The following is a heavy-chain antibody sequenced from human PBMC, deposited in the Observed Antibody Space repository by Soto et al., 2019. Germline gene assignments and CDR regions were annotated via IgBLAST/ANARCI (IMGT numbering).Heavy chain of an antibody. V-gene: IGHV1-3*01. CDR2: INAGNGNI. D-gene: IGHD2-21*02. Sequence: GTSVKVSCKESGYTFTSYAMHWVRQAPGQRLEWMGWINAGNGNIKYSQKFQGRVTITRDTSASTAYMELSSLRSEDTAVYYCARSIVVVTALDYWGQGTLVTVS. CDR1: GYTFTSYA. J-gene: IGHJ4*02. CDR3: ARSIVVVTALDY.